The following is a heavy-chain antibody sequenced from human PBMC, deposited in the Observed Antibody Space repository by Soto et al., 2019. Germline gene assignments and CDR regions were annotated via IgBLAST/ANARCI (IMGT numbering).Heavy chain of an antibody. J-gene: IGHJ4*02. CDR3: ARGRYGDY. D-gene: IGHD1-1*01. CDR2: ISAHNGYT. Sequence: QVHLVQSGAEVKKPGASVKVSCKGSGYTFTSYGITWVRQAPGQGLEWMGWISAHNGYTDSAQKLQGRVTVTRDTSPSTPYMELRSLRSDVTAVDYCARGRYGDYWGQGALVTVSS. V-gene: IGHV1-18*01. CDR1: GYTFTSYG.